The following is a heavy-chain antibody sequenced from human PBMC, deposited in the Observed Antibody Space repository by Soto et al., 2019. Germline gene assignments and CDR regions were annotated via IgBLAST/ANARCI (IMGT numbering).Heavy chain of an antibody. D-gene: IGHD2-15*01. CDR1: GLPISNAW. V-gene: IGHV3-15*07. J-gene: IGHJ6*02. CDR2: IKTKSEGGPT. CDR3: TTGSVEGV. Sequence: GGSLRLSCAASGLPISNAWMNWVRQAPGKGLEWVGRIKTKSEGGPTDYAAAVKGRFTVSRDDSKNTLYLQMNSLKTEDTAVYYCTTGSVEGVWGQGTTVTVSS.